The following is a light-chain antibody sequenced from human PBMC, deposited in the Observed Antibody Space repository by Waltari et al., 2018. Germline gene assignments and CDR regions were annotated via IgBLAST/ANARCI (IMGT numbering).Light chain of an antibody. CDR2: WAS. CDR3: QQYLSTPPT. Sequence: DIVMTQSPDSLAVSLGERATTHCQSSQSVLYSSNNKNYLDWYQQNPGQPPKLLIYWASTRESGVPDRFSGSGSGTDFTLTISSLQAEDVAVYYCQQYLSTPPTFGQGTKVEIK. CDR1: QSVLYSSNNKNY. J-gene: IGKJ1*01. V-gene: IGKV4-1*01.